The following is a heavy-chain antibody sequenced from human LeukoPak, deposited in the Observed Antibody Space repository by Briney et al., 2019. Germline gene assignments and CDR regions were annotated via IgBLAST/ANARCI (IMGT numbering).Heavy chain of an antibody. CDR1: GYSFTSYW. V-gene: IGHV5-51*01. CDR3: ARPEGYYYDSSAYDY. Sequence: GESLKISCKGSGYSFTSYWIGWVRQMPGKGLEWMGIIYPGDSDTRYSPSFQGQVTISADKSISTAHLQWSSLKASDTAMYYCARPEGYYYDSSAYDYWGQGTLVTVSS. CDR2: IYPGDSDT. J-gene: IGHJ4*02. D-gene: IGHD3-22*01.